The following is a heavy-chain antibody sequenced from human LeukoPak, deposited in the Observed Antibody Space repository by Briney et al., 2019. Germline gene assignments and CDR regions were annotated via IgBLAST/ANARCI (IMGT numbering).Heavy chain of an antibody. CDR1: GGSFSGHY. Sequence: SETLSLTCAVYGGSFSGHYWTWIRQTPGKGLEWIGEMNPSGSTSYNPSLKSRATISVDTSKNQFSPKLSSVTAADTADCARGRQDVTMIVVVMTAVSYYLDVWGKGTTVTVS. CDR2: MNPSGST. J-gene: IGHJ6*03. CDR3: ARGRQDVTMIVVVMTAVSYYLDV. D-gene: IGHD3-22*01. V-gene: IGHV4-34*01.